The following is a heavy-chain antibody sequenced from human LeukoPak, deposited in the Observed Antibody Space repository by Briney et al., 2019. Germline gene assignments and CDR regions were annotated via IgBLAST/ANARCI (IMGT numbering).Heavy chain of an antibody. CDR1: GFTFSSYS. CDR3: ARVMAGDDYDNDY. D-gene: IGHD3-22*01. CDR2: ISSSSSTI. V-gene: IGHV3-48*04. J-gene: IGHJ4*02. Sequence: PGGSLRLSCAASGFTFSSYSMNWVRQAPGKGLEWVSYISSSSSTIYYADSVKGRFTISRDNAKNSLYLQMNSLRAEDTAVYYCARVMAGDDYDNDYWGQGTLVTVSS.